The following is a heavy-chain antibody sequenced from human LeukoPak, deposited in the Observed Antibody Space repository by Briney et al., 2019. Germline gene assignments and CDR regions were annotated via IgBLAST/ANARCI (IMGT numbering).Heavy chain of an antibody. Sequence: GGSLRLSCAASGFTFSSYSMNWVRQAPGKGLEWVSSISSSSSYIYYADSVKGRFTISRDNAKNSLYLQMNSLRAEDTAVYYCARDTVPDYDFWSAPGYWGQGTLVTVSS. CDR1: GFTFSSYS. CDR2: ISSSSSYI. CDR3: ARDTVPDYDFWSAPGY. J-gene: IGHJ4*02. D-gene: IGHD3-3*01. V-gene: IGHV3-21*01.